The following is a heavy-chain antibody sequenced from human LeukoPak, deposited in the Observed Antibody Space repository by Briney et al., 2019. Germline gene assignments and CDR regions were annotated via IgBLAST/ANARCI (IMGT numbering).Heavy chain of an antibody. CDR1: GFTFSSYG. Sequence: PGRSLRLSCAASGFTFSSYGMHWVRQAPGKGLEWVAVIWYDGSNKYYAESVKGRFTISRDNYKNTVYLQMNSLRAEDTAVYFCARDSSTFGDPRPLDYWGQGTLVTVSS. CDR3: ARDSSTFGDPRPLDY. CDR2: IWYDGSNK. D-gene: IGHD4-17*01. V-gene: IGHV3-33*01. J-gene: IGHJ4*02.